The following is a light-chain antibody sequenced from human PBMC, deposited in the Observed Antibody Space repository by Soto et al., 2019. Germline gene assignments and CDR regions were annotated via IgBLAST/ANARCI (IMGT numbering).Light chain of an antibody. CDR1: QSGLYSANDKNY. J-gene: IGKJ1*01. Sequence: DIVMTQSPDSLAVSLGERATINCKSSQSGLYSANDKNYLAWYQQKPGQPPKLLIYWASTRESGVPDRFSGSGSGTDFTLTISSLQAEDVAVYYCQQYYSTLTWTFGQGTKVEIK. CDR3: QQYYSTLTWT. V-gene: IGKV4-1*01. CDR2: WAS.